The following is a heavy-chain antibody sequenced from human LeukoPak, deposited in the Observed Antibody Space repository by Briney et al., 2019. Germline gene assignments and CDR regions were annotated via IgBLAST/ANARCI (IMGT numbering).Heavy chain of an antibody. J-gene: IGHJ4*02. CDR2: IYYSGST. V-gene: IGHV4-39*07. D-gene: IGHD6-19*01. CDR3: ARDGSGWYERDY. Sequence: SQTLSLTFTVSGGSISSSSYYWGWIRQPPGKGLEWIGSIYYSGSTYYNPSLKSRVTISVDTSKNQFSLKLSSVTAADTAVYYCARDGSGWYERDYWGQGTLVTVSS. CDR1: GGSISSSSYY.